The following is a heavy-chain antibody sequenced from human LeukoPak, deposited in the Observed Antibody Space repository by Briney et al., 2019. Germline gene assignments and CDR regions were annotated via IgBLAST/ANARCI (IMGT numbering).Heavy chain of an antibody. J-gene: IGHJ4*02. CDR2: ISAYNGKK. V-gene: IGHV1-18*01. CDR1: GYTFTSYG. D-gene: IGHD3-3*01. Sequence: ASVKVSCKGSGYTFTSYGISWVRQARGQGVEWMGWISAYNGKKTYAQKLQGRVTMTTDTSTSTAYMELRSLRSDDTAVYYCARDMGPQSYYDFWSGYYARGDFDYWGQGTLVTVSS. CDR3: ARDMGPQSYYDFWSGYYARGDFDY.